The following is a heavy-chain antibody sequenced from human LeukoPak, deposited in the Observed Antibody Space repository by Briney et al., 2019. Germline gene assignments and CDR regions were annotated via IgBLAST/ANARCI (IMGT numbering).Heavy chain of an antibody. Sequence: QTGGSLRLSCAASGFTFSSYVMHWVRQAPGKGLEWVAVISYDGSNKCYADSVKGRFTISRDNSKNTLYLQMNSLRAEDTAVYYCARRWHDYGDLAFDIWGQGTMVTVSS. J-gene: IGHJ3*02. V-gene: IGHV3-30*03. CDR3: ARRWHDYGDLAFDI. D-gene: IGHD4-17*01. CDR2: ISYDGSNK. CDR1: GFTFSSYV.